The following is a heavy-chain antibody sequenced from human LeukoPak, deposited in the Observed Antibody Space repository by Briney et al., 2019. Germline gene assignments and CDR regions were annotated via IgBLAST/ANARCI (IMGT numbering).Heavy chain of an antibody. CDR3: ARRAYSSSYFDY. D-gene: IGHD6-13*01. CDR1: GGSISSSSYY. J-gene: IGHJ4*02. CDR2: IYYSGIT. Sequence: PSETLSLTCTVSGGSISSSSYYWGWVRQPPGKGLEWIGSIYYSGITYYNPSLKSRVTISVDTSKNQFSLKLSSVTAADTAVYYCARRAYSSSYFDYWGQGTLVTVSS. V-gene: IGHV4-39*01.